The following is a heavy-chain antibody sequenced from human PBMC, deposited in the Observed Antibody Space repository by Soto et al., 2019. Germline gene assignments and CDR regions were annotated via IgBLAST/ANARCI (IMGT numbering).Heavy chain of an antibody. CDR3: ASGGSSGWPMGDYFDY. V-gene: IGHV4-59*01. CDR1: GGSISSYY. Sequence: NPSETLSLTCTVSGGSISSYYWSWIRQPPGKGLEWIGYIYYSGSTNYNPSLKSRVTISVDTSKNQFSLKLSSVTAADTAVYYCASGGSSGWPMGDYFDYWGQGTLVTVSS. CDR2: IYYSGST. J-gene: IGHJ4*02. D-gene: IGHD6-19*01.